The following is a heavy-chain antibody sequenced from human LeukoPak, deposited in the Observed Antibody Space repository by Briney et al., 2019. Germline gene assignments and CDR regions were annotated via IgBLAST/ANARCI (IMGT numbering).Heavy chain of an antibody. CDR2: IIPIFGTA. CDR3: ARKDSRDYGDYSPALDYYYGMDV. D-gene: IGHD4-17*01. Sequence: SVKVSCKASGYTFISYGISWVRQAPGQGLEWMGGIIPIFGTANYAQKFQGRVTITADESTSTAYMELSSLRSEDTAVYYCARKDSRDYGDYSPALDYYYGMDVWGQGTTVTVSS. J-gene: IGHJ6*02. V-gene: IGHV1-69*13. CDR1: GYTFISYG.